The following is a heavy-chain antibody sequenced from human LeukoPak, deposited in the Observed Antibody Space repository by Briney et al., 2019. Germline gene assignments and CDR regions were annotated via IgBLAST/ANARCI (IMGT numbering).Heavy chain of an antibody. D-gene: IGHD5/OR15-5a*01. Sequence: PSETLSLTCTVSGGSISPYYWSWIRQPPGKDLEWIAFIFHSGSTHYNPSLTSRVTISVDTSKNQFSLKLTSVTAADTAVYYCARHSVASPHYFDYWGQGALVTVSS. CDR2: IFHSGST. V-gene: IGHV4-59*08. CDR1: GGSISPYY. CDR3: ARHSVASPHYFDY. J-gene: IGHJ4*02.